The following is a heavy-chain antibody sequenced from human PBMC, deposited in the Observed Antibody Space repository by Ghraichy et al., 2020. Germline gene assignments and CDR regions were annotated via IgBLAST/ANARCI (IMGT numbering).Heavy chain of an antibody. V-gene: IGHV4-34*01. J-gene: IGHJ1*01. Sequence: AETLSLTCAVYGGPFSGYYWSWIRQYPGKGLEYIGEISYSGNTNYNPSLKSRVSISVDTSKNQFSLSLSSVTAADTAVYYCARDQGSNNWGQGTLVTVSS. CDR1: GGPFSGYY. CDR2: ISYSGNT. CDR3: ARDQGSNN.